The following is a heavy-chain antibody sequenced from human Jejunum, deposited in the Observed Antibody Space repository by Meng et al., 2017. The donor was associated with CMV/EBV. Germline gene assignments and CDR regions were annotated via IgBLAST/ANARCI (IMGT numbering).Heavy chain of an antibody. D-gene: IGHD4-17*01. Sequence: SGYPFPSFGVSWVRQAPGQGLEWMGWISAYNGNTDYAQKFQGRLTMTTDTSTSTAYMELRSLRSDDTAVYYCARDYGDHAYHVDYWGQGTLVTVSS. CDR2: ISAYNGNT. V-gene: IGHV1-18*01. CDR3: ARDYGDHAYHVDY. J-gene: IGHJ4*02. CDR1: GYPFPSFG.